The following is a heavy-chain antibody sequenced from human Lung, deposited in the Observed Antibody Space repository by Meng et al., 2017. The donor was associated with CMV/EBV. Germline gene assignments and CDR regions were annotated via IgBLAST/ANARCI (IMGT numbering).Heavy chain of an antibody. D-gene: IGHD6-13*01. CDR1: GFKFSNYP. J-gene: IGHJ6*02. V-gene: IGHV3-30-3*01. CDR2: ISFDGSNK. Sequence: GESLKISCAASGFKFSNYPVHWVRQAPGKGLEWVAVISFDGSNKFYAESVKGRFTISRDNSKNTLYLQMNSLRAEDTALYYCARDLKAAVTSYYYHYGLDVWXQGTTVXVSS. CDR3: ARDLKAAVTSYYYHYGLDV.